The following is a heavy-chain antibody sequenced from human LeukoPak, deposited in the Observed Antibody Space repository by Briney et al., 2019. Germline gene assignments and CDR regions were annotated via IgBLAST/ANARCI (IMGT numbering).Heavy chain of an antibody. Sequence: PSETLSLTCTVSGGSISGSNYYRGWIRQPPGKGLEWIGVVYYSGSTYYSSSFKSRVTISVDTSKNKFSLKLSPVTAADTAIYYCARRGYYGWGSVYWGQGTLVTVSS. CDR2: VYYSGST. CDR3: ARRGYYGWGSVY. J-gene: IGHJ4*02. V-gene: IGHV4-39*01. CDR1: GGSISGSNYY. D-gene: IGHD3-10*01.